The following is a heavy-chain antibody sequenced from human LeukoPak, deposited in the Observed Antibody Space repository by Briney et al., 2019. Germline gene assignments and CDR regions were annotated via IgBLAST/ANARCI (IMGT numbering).Heavy chain of an antibody. D-gene: IGHD5-18*01. V-gene: IGHV3-30*02. CDR2: IRYDGSNK. CDR3: AKTRYSYGYYFDY. CDR1: GFTFSSYG. Sequence: GGSLRLSCAASGFTFSSYGMHWVRQAPGKGLEWVAFIRYDGSNKYYADSVKGRFTISRDNSKNTLYLQMNGLRAEDTAVYYCAKTRYSYGYYFDYWGQGTLVTVSS. J-gene: IGHJ4*02.